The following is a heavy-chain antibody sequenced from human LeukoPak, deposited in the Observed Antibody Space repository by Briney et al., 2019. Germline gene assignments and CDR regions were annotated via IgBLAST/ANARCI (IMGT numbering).Heavy chain of an antibody. V-gene: IGHV3-23*01. D-gene: IGHD2-15*01. CDR3: AKDVESDIVVVLAAALNI. Sequence: GGSLRLSCAASGFTFSSYAMSWVRQAPGKGLEWVSAISGSGGSTYYADSVKGRFTISRDNSKNTLYLQMNSLRAEDTAVYYCAKDVESDIVVVLAAALNIWGKGKMVTVSP. CDR2: ISGSGGST. J-gene: IGHJ3*02. CDR1: GFTFSSYA.